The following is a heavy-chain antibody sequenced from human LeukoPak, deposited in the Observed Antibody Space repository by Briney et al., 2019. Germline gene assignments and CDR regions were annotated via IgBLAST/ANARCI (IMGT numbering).Heavy chain of an antibody. CDR1: GGSISSYY. CDR3: ARGRAYHDSTGYYY. CDR2: IYYSGTT. V-gene: IGHV4-59*01. Sequence: SETLSLTCTVSGGSISSYYWSWIRQPPGKGLEWIGQIYYSGTTYYNPSLKSRVTISVDTSKNQFSLKLSSVTAADTAVYFCARGRAYHDSTGYYYWGQGNLVTVSS. J-gene: IGHJ4*02. D-gene: IGHD3-22*01.